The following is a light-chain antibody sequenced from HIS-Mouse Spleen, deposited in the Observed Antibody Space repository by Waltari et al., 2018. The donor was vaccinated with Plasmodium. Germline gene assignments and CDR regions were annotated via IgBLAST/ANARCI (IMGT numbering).Light chain of an antibody. CDR1: ALPKKY. J-gene: IGLJ3*02. V-gene: IGLV3-10*01. CDR2: EDS. Sequence: SYELTQPPSVSVSPGQTARLTCSGDALPKKYAYWYQQKSGQAPVMVIYEDSKRPTGIPERFSGSSSGTMATLTICGAQVEDEADYYCYATDSSGNHRVFGGGTKLTVL. CDR3: YATDSSGNHRV.